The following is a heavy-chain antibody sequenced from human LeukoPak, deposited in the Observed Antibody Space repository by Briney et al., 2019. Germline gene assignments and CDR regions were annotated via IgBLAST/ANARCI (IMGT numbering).Heavy chain of an antibody. V-gene: IGHV1-18*01. Sequence: GASVKVSCKPSGYTFTSYGISWVRQAPGQGLEWMGWISAYNGNTNYAQKLQGRVTMTTDTSTSTAYMELRSLRSDDTAVYYCARAGEGIAVADYYFDYWGQGTLVTVSS. J-gene: IGHJ4*02. CDR1: GYTFTSYG. CDR2: ISAYNGNT. CDR3: ARAGEGIAVADYYFDY. D-gene: IGHD6-19*01.